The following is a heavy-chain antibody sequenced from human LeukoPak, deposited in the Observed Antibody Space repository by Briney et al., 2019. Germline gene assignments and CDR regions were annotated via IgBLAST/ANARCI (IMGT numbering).Heavy chain of an antibody. CDR2: INHSGST. J-gene: IGHJ4*02. CDR3: ARETGGRGDY. V-gene: IGHV4-4*02. Sequence: SGTLSLTCAVSGGSISSSNWWSWVRQPPGKGLEWIGEINHSGSTNYNPSLKSRVTISVDTSKNQFSLKLSSVTAADTAVYYCARETGGRGDYWGQGTLVTVSS. D-gene: IGHD3-16*01. CDR1: GGSISSSNW.